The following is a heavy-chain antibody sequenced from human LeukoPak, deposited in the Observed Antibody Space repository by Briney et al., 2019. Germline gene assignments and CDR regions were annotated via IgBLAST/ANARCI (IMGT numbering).Heavy chain of an antibody. V-gene: IGHV4-59*01. CDR1: GGSISPYY. J-gene: IGHJ3*02. CDR3: ARGNYHDSSGYYSDAFDI. D-gene: IGHD3-22*01. CDR2: IYYRGST. Sequence: SETLSLTCTVSGGSISPYYWSWIRQPPGKGLEWIAYIYYRGSTNYNPSLKSRVTISVDTSKNQFSLKLSSVTAADTAVYYCARGNYHDSSGYYSDAFDIWGQGTMVTVSS.